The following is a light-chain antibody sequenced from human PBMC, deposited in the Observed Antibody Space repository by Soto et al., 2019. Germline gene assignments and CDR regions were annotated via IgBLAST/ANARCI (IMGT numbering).Light chain of an antibody. CDR1: SSDIGGYNY. CDR2: DVS. CDR3: SSYTSSRSDV. J-gene: IGLJ1*01. V-gene: IGLV2-14*01. Sequence: QSALTQPASVSGSPGQSITISCTGTSSDIGGYNYVSWYQQHPGKAPKLMIYDVSNRPSGVSNRFSGSKSGTTASLTISGLKAEDEADYYCSSYTSSRSDVFGTGTKLTVL.